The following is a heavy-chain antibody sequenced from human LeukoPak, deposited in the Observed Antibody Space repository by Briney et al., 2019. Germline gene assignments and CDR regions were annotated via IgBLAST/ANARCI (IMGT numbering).Heavy chain of an antibody. CDR1: GGTFSSYA. D-gene: IGHD3-10*01. J-gene: IGHJ3*02. V-gene: IGHV1-69*04. CDR3: ARVEGDYYGSGSYDYYDSSGTPDAFDI. CDR2: IIPILGIA. Sequence: SVKVSCKASGGTFSSYAISWVRQAPGQGLEWMGRIIPILGIANYAQKFQGRVTITADKSTSTAYMELSSLRSEDTAVYYCARVEGDYYGSGSYDYYDSSGTPDAFDIWGQGTMVTVSS.